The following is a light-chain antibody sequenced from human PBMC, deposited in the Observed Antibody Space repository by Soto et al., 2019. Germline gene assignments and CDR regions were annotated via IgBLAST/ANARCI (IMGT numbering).Light chain of an antibody. J-gene: IGLJ3*02. CDR2: STN. CDR1: SGSVSTSYY. CDR3: ALYMGSGIWV. Sequence: QTVVTQEPSFSVSPGRTVTLTCGLSSGSVSTSYYPSWYQQTPGQAPRTLIYSTNTRSSGVPDRFSGSILGNKAALTITGAQADDECDYYCALYMGSGIWVFGGGTKLTVL. V-gene: IGLV8-61*01.